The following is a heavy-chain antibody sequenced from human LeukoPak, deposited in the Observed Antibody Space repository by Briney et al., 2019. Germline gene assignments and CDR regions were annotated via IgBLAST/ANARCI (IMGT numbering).Heavy chain of an antibody. CDR2: ISGSSSYI. CDR3: ARVPAGVIGMKDAFDI. J-gene: IGHJ3*02. Sequence: MTGGSLRLSCAASGFTFSSYSMNWVRQAPGKGLEWVSSISGSSSYIYYADSVKGRFTISRHNAKNSLYLQMHSLRAEDTAVYYCARVPAGVIGMKDAFDIWGQGTMVTVSS. D-gene: IGHD3-16*02. V-gene: IGHV3-21*01. CDR1: GFTFSSYS.